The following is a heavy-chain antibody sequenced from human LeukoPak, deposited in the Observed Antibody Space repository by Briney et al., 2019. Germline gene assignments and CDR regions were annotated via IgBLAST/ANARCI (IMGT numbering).Heavy chain of an antibody. CDR1: GHFISTYY. J-gene: IGHJ4*02. V-gene: IGHV4-59*07. D-gene: IGHD5-18*01. Sequence: SDTQSLTCTFSGHFISTYYWSWLPQPRGKGLEWSGYIYCTGSTNYNPSLTSRVTISVATSKNQFSLTLSSVTAAEAAVYYCARGQKYRSGYTVTELGSGYFDYWGQGPLVTVSS. CDR2: IYCTGST. CDR3: ARGQKYRSGYTVTELGSGYFDY.